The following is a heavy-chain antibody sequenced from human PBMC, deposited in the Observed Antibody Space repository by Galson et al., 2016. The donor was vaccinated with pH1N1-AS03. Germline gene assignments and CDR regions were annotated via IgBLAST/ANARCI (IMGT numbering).Heavy chain of an antibody. D-gene: IGHD2-21*02. J-gene: IGHJ4*02. CDR3: GKDRNDFTYGVSVDY. CDR1: GPSLSDSG. V-gene: IGHV3-30*18. Sequence: SLRLSCAVSGPSLSDSGMHWVRQARGKGLEWVAFISYDGRRIYYGDSVKGRFTISRDNYKDTLLLEMSSLRPEDTAVYFCGKDRNDFTYGVSVDYWGQGTLVTVSS. CDR2: ISYDGRRI.